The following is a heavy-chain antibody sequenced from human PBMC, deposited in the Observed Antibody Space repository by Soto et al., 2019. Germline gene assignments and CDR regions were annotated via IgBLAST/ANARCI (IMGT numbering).Heavy chain of an antibody. CDR3: ARVSGPLSVTRFAP. CDR2: ITSSSSPI. V-gene: IGHV3-48*01. D-gene: IGHD6-25*01. J-gene: IGHJ5*02. Sequence: EVQLVESGGGLVQPGGSLRLSCAASGFTFSTYGMNWVRQAPGKGLEWVSYITSSSSPIYYADSVKGRFTISRDNAKNSRYLQMNSLRAEDTAVYYCARVSGPLSVTRFAPSGQGTLLTVSS. CDR1: GFTFSTYG.